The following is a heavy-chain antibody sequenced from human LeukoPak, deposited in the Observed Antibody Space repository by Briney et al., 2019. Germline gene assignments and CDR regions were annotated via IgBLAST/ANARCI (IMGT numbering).Heavy chain of an antibody. CDR2: IYPGDSDT. J-gene: IGHJ3*02. D-gene: IGHD3-22*01. CDR1: GYIFTSYW. CDR3: ARLSMIDTFDI. V-gene: IGHV5-51*01. Sequence: GESLKISCKGSGYIFTSYWIGWVRQMPGKGLEWMGIIYPGDSDTKYSPSFQGQVTISADKSINTAYLHWRSLKASDTAMYYCARLSMIDTFDIWGLGTVVTVSS.